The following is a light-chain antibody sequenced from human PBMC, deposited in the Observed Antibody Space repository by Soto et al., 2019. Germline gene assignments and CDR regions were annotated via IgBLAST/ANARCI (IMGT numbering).Light chain of an antibody. V-gene: IGKV3-11*01. CDR3: QQRSKWRT. CDR1: QSVSGY. CDR2: DAS. J-gene: IGKJ1*01. Sequence: EIVLTQSPSTLSLSPGSRSNLSCRASQSVSGYLAWYQQKPGQAPRLLIYDASKRATGIPARLSGSGFGTEFTLTISSLEPEDFAVYYCQQRSKWRTFGQGTKVDIK.